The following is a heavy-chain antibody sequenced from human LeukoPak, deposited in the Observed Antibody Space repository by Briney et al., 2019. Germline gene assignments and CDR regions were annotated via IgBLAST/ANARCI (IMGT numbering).Heavy chain of an antibody. V-gene: IGHV4-38-2*01. CDR3: ARNSTATSPSTGYFDY. Sequence: PSETLSLTCAVSGYSISSGDYWGWIRQPPGKGLEWIGSVYYSGSTHYNPSLKSRVTISVDRSRNQFSLRLSSVTAADTAVYYCARNSTATSPSTGYFDYWGQGTLATVSS. D-gene: IGHD4-17*01. J-gene: IGHJ4*02. CDR2: VYYSGST. CDR1: GYSISSGDY.